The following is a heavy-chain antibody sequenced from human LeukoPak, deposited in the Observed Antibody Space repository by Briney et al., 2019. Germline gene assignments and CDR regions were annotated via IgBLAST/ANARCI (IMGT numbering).Heavy chain of an antibody. CDR2: INHSGST. CDR1: GGSFSGYC. Sequence: SETLSLTCAVYGGSFSGYCWSWIRQPPGKGLEWIGEINHSGSTNYNPSLKSRVTISVDTSKNHFSLKLSSVTAADTAVYYCARGTYYDFWSGYYTPPYYYYMDVWGKGTTVTVSS. V-gene: IGHV4-34*01. CDR3: ARGTYYDFWSGYYTPPYYYYMDV. D-gene: IGHD3-3*01. J-gene: IGHJ6*03.